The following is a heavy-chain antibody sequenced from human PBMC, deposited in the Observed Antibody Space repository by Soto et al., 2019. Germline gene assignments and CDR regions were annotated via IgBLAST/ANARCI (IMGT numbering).Heavy chain of an antibody. D-gene: IGHD2-15*01. CDR1: GGTFSSYA. Sequence: SVKVSCKASGGTFSSYAISWVRQAPGQGLEWMGGIIPIFGTANYAQKFQGRVTITADESTSTAYMELSSLRSEDTAVYYCARVYLGYCSGGSCYFHWFDPWGQGTLVTVSS. V-gene: IGHV1-69*13. CDR3: ARVYLGYCSGGSCYFHWFDP. CDR2: IIPIFGTA. J-gene: IGHJ5*02.